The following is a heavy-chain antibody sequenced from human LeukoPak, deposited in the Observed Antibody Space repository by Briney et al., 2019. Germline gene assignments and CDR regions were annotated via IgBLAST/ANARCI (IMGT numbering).Heavy chain of an antibody. CDR2: INARGFIT. J-gene: IGHJ4*02. V-gene: IGHV3-23*01. CDR1: GFTFNTLA. D-gene: IGHD5-18*01. CDR3: VNHITAMVRGCLDH. Sequence: GGSLRLSCAASGFTFNTLAMSWVRQAPGKGLEWVSSINARGFITYYADSVKGRFTISGDNSKNTLFLQMNSLSVEDTAAYYCVNHITAMVRGCLDHWGQGILVTVSS.